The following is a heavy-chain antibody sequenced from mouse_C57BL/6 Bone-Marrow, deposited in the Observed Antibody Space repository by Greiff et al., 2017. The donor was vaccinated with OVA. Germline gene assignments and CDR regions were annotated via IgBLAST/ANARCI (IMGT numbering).Heavy chain of an antibody. CDR3: ARHDYEGFAY. CDR2: ISNLAYSI. D-gene: IGHD2-4*01. Sequence: EVQRVESGGGLVQPGGSLKLSCAASGFTFSDCGMAWVRQAPRKGPEWVAFISNLAYSIYYADTVTGRFTISRENAKNTLYLEMSSLRSEDTAMYYCARHDYEGFAYWGQGTLVTVSA. CDR1: GFTFSDCG. V-gene: IGHV5-15*01. J-gene: IGHJ3*01.